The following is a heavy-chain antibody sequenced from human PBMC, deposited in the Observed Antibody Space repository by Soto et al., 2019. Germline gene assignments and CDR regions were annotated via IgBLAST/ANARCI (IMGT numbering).Heavy chain of an antibody. CDR3: ASANCGGDCSYRHDRYYFES. V-gene: IGHV4-30-4*01. CDR1: GGSITSDDYY. D-gene: IGHD2-21*02. Sequence: QVQLQESGPGLVKPSQSLCLTCTVSGGSITSDDYYWSWIRQPPGRGLEWIGYIFYSGSTHYNPSLKSRFIISLDTSKKQVSLKLSSVTAADTAVYYCASANCGGDCSYRHDRYYFESWGQGTLVTVSS. CDR2: IFYSGST. J-gene: IGHJ4*02.